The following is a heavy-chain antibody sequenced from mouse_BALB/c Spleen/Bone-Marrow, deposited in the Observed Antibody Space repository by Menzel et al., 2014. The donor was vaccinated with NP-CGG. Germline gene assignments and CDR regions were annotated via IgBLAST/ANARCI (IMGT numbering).Heavy chain of an antibody. D-gene: IGHD2-3*01. J-gene: IGHJ1*01. Sequence: EVQGVESGGDLVKPGGSLKLSCAASGFTFXSYDMSWVRQTPDKRLEWVATISSGGSHTYYPDSVKGRFTISRDNAKNTLYLQMSSLRSEDTAMYYCARLDGYSLWYFDVWGAGTTVTVSS. CDR2: ISSGGSHT. V-gene: IGHV5-6*01. CDR1: GFTFXSYD. CDR3: ARLDGYSLWYFDV.